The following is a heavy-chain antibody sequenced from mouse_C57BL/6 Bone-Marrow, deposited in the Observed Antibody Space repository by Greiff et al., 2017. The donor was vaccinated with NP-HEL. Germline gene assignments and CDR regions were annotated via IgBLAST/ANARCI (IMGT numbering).Heavy chain of an antibody. CDR3: ARVDWGPCDY. CDR2: ISDGGSYT. D-gene: IGHD4-1*01. Sequence: EVQGVESGGGLVKPGGSLKLSCAASGFTFSSYAMSWVRQTPEKRLEWVATISDGGSYTYYPDNVKGRFTITRDNAKNNRYLQMSHLKSEDTAMYYCARVDWGPCDYWGQGTTLTVSS. J-gene: IGHJ2*01. CDR1: GFTFSSYA. V-gene: IGHV5-4*01.